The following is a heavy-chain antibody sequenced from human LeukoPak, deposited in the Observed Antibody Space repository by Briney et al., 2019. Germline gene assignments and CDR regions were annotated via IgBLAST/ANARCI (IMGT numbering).Heavy chain of an antibody. CDR1: GFTFSSYS. CDR3: ARGARWLRFAYYFDY. CDR2: ISSSSSYI. V-gene: IGHV3-21*01. D-gene: IGHD5-12*01. Sequence: GGSLRLSCVASGFTFSSYSMNWVRQAPGKGLEWVSSISSSSSYIYYADSVKGRFTISRDNAKNSLYLQMNSLRAEDTAVYYCARGARWLRFAYYFDYWGQGTLVTVSS. J-gene: IGHJ4*02.